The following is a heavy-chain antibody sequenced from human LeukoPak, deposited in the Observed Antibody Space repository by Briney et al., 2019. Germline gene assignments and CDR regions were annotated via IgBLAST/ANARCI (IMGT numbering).Heavy chain of an antibody. CDR1: GFSFSSYW. V-gene: IGHV3-7*05. D-gene: IGHD3-10*01. Sequence: GGSLRLSCVASGFSFSSYWMSWVRQAPGRGLEWVANIKQDKSEKYYVDSVRGRFTISRDNAQNSLYQQMSSLRADDTAVYYCVRDGMGGIKAFDIWGQGTMVTVSS. CDR2: IKQDKSEK. J-gene: IGHJ3*02. CDR3: VRDGMGGIKAFDI.